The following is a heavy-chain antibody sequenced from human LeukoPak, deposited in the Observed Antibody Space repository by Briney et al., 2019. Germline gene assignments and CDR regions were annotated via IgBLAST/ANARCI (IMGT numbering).Heavy chain of an antibody. CDR3: ARVECGGGSCYSGGWYFDL. Sequence: KPSETLSLTRTGSGGSISSYYWSWIRQPPGKGLEWIGDIFYSGSTNYNPSLKSRVTMSADTSKNQFSLKLTSVTAADTAVYYCARVECGGGSCYSGGWYFDLWGRGTLVTVSS. V-gene: IGHV4-59*01. CDR1: GGSISSYY. CDR2: IFYSGST. D-gene: IGHD2-15*01. J-gene: IGHJ2*01.